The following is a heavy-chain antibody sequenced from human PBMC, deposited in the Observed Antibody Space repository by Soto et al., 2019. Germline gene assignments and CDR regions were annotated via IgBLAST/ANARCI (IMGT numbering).Heavy chain of an antibody. CDR2: ISSSSSYI. Sequence: EVQLVESGGGLVKPGGSLRLSCAASGFTFSSYSMNWVRQAPGKGLEWVSSISSSSSYIYYADSVKGRFTISRDNAKNSLYLQMNSLRAEDTAVYYCAREAATVRYYYYYYMDVSCKGTTVTVSS. CDR3: AREAATVRYYYYYYMDV. D-gene: IGHD4-4*01. J-gene: IGHJ6*03. V-gene: IGHV3-21*01. CDR1: GFTFSSYS.